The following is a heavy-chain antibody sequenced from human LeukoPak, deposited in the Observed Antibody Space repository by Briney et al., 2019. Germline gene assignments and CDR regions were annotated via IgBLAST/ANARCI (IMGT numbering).Heavy chain of an antibody. CDR3: TRQPVEAAAGPTSYYYYYGMDV. Sequence: PGGSLKLSCAASGFTFSGSAMHWVRQASGKGLEWVGRIRSKANSYATAYAASVKGRFTISRDDSKNTAYLQMNSLKTEDTAVYYCTRQPVEAAAGPTSYYYYYGMDVWGQGTTVTVSS. CDR1: GFTFSGSA. D-gene: IGHD6-13*01. V-gene: IGHV3-73*01. J-gene: IGHJ6*02. CDR2: IRSKANSYAT.